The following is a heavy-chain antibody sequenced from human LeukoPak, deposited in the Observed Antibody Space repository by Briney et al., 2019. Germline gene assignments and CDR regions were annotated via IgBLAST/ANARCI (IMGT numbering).Heavy chain of an antibody. J-gene: IGHJ4*02. CDR1: GFTFSNYN. D-gene: IGHD4-23*01. Sequence: GGSLRLSCAASGFTFSNYNMNWVRQAPGKGLEWVSYISSSTSSIYYADSVKGRFTISRDNAKNSLYLQMNSLRAEDTAVYYCARGSATTVVIADYWGQGTLVTVSS. CDR2: ISSSTSSI. CDR3: ARGSATTVVIADY. V-gene: IGHV3-48*04.